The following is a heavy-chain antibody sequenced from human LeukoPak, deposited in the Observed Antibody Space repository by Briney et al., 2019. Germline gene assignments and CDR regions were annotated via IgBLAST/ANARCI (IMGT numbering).Heavy chain of an antibody. Sequence: ASVKVSCKASGYTFTSYAMHWVRQAPGQRLEWMGWINAGNGNTKYSQKFQGRVTITRDTSASTAYMELSSLRSEDTAVYYCARRNSGSYYYYGMDVWGQGITVAVSS. V-gene: IGHV1-3*01. D-gene: IGHD1-26*01. CDR3: ARRNSGSYYYYGMDV. J-gene: IGHJ6*02. CDR1: GYTFTSYA. CDR2: INAGNGNT.